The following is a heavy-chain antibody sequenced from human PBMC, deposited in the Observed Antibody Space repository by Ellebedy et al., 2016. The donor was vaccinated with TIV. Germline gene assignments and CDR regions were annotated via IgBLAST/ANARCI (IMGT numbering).Heavy chain of an antibody. CDR2: FYSGGST. D-gene: IGHD1-1*01. CDR3: ARKTDTGTSGDY. V-gene: IGHV3-53*01. CDR1: GFTVGNNF. Sequence: GESLKISCAASGFTVGNNFMSWVRQAPGKGLEWVSLFYSGGSTDYADSVKGQFTISRDSSKNTLYLQMNSLRAEDTAMYYCARKTDTGTSGDYWGQGTPVTVSS. J-gene: IGHJ4*02.